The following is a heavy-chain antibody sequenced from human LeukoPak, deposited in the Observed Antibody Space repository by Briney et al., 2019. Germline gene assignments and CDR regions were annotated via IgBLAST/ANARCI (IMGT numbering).Heavy chain of an antibody. D-gene: IGHD6-13*01. J-gene: IGHJ1*01. Sequence: PGGSLRLSCAASGFTFNTYTMNWVRQAPGKGLEWVSAINGRGDGTYYADFVQGRFTISRDNSKNTLYMQMCSLRAEDTAVYYCAKEPNSYSSCWYFEDWGQGTLVSVSS. CDR3: AKEPNSYSSCWYFED. CDR2: INGRGDGT. V-gene: IGHV3-23*01. CDR1: GFTFNTYT.